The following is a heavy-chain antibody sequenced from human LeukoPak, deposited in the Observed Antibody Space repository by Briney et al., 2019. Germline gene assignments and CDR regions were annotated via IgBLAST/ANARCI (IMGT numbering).Heavy chain of an antibody. D-gene: IGHD3/OR15-3a*01. CDR1: GFTFSSYW. V-gene: IGHV3-74*01. Sequence: GGSLRLSCAASGFTFSSYWMHWVRQAPGKGLVWVSRINNDGSSTSYADSVKGRYTISRDNAKNTLYLQMNSLSAEDTAVYYCARAVGPPDVAFDIWGKGTMVTVSS. CDR2: INNDGSST. CDR3: ARAVGPPDVAFDI. J-gene: IGHJ3*02.